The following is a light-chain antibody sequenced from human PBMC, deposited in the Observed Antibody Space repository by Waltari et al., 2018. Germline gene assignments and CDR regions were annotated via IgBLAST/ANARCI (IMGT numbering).Light chain of an antibody. J-gene: IGKJ4*01. Sequence: CRASLSVKNNLAWYQQKPGKAPKVLVHKASRLETGVPSRFSGSGYGTEFTLTISSLQPDDFATYYCQEYDSLPITFGGGTQVEIK. CDR1: LSVKNN. CDR2: KAS. V-gene: IGKV1-5*03. CDR3: QEYDSLPIT.